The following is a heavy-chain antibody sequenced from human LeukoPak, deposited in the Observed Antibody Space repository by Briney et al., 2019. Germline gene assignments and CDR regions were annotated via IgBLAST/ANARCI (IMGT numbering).Heavy chain of an antibody. CDR3: AREQFSPTSNFFDN. Sequence: PGGSLRLSCAASGLMFDDYAMHWVRQVPGRGLEWVSLISGDAVSSFYADSVRGRFTISRDNNNNPLSLQMHSLTSEDTAFYYCAREQFSPTSNFFDNWGQGILVTVSS. V-gene: IGHV3-43*02. CDR2: ISGDAVSS. D-gene: IGHD1-26*01. J-gene: IGHJ4*02. CDR1: GLMFDDYA.